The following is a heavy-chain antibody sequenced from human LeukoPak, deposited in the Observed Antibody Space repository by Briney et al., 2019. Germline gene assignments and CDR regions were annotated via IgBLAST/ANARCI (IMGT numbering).Heavy chain of an antibody. Sequence: GGALLLSCATSRFSFTYYALSWVRQNPGKGLEWVSVISGSGGSTYYADSVKGQFTSSRDNSKNTLYLQMNSLRDEDTAVYYCAKLPKYYYDSSVYLDYWGQGTLVTVSS. D-gene: IGHD3-22*01. J-gene: IGHJ4*02. CDR2: ISGSGGST. V-gene: IGHV3-23*01. CDR1: RFSFTYYA. CDR3: AKLPKYYYDSSVYLDY.